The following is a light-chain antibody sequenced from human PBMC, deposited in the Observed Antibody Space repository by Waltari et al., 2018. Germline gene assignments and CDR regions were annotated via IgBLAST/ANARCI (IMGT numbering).Light chain of an antibody. CDR2: SAS. J-gene: IGKJ4*01. Sequence: DIQMTQSPSPLSASVGDSVTITCRASQRISRFLNWYQHKPGEAPKVLIFSASDLQSGVPPRFSGSGSGTDFTLTISSLQPEDFATYYCQQNHSSPLTFGGGTKVEV. V-gene: IGKV1-39*01. CDR3: QQNHSSPLT. CDR1: QRISRF.